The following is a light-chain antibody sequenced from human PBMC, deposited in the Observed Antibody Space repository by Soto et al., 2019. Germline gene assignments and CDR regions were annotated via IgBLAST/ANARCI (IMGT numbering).Light chain of an antibody. V-gene: IGLV2-14*01. CDR3: SSYAGSNNWV. Sequence: QSVLTQPASVSGSPGQSITISCTGSTSDVGAYNYVSWYKHHPGQAPQLMIYEVSNRPSGVSNRFSGSKSGNTASLTISGLQADDEGDYYCSSYAGSNNWVFGGGTKLTVL. CDR2: EVS. CDR1: TSDVGAYNY. J-gene: IGLJ3*02.